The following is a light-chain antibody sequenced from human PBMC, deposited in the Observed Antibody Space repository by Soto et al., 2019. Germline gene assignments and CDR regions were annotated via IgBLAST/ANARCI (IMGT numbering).Light chain of an antibody. J-gene: IGLJ1*01. Sequence: QSVLTQPASVSGSPGQSITISCTGTSSDVGSYNLVSWYQQHPGKAPKFIIYEGTKRPSGVSNRCSGSKSGNTAFLTISGLQAEDEADYYCCSYAGRGTYVFGTGTKLTVL. CDR3: CSYAGRGTYV. CDR1: SSDVGSYNL. V-gene: IGLV2-23*01. CDR2: EGT.